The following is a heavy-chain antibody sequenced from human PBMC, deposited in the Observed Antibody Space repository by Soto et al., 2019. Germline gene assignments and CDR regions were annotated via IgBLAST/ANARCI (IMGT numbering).Heavy chain of an antibody. D-gene: IGHD3-3*01. Sequence: EVQLVESGGGLVKPGGSLKLSCAASGFSFSNAWMSWVRQAPGKGLEWVGRIKSKTDGGTTDYAAPVKGRFTISRDDSKNTLYLQMNSLKTEDTAVYYCTYCDFWSATPRFGYWGQGSLVTVSS. V-gene: IGHV3-15*01. CDR1: GFSFSNAW. J-gene: IGHJ4*02. CDR2: IKSKTDGGTT. CDR3: TYCDFWSATPRFGY.